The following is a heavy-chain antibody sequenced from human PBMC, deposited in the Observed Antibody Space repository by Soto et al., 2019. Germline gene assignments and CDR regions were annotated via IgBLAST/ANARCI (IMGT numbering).Heavy chain of an antibody. CDR1: GGSVNSDTFY. J-gene: IGHJ4*02. CDR3: ARVNNYYDSSGYYFYYFDY. Sequence: SETLSLTCTVSGGSVNSDTFYWSWIRQPPGRGLEWIGYIYYTGSTNYNPSLKSRVTISVDTSKNQFSLKLSSVTAADTAVYYCARVNNYYDSSGYYFYYFDYWGQGTLVTVSS. V-gene: IGHV4-61*01. D-gene: IGHD3-22*01. CDR2: IYYTGST.